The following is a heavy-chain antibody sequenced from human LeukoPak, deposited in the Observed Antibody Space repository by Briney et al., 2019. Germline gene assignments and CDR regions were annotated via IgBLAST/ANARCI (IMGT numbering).Heavy chain of an antibody. D-gene: IGHD6-13*01. V-gene: IGHV3-33*01. CDR2: IWYDGSNK. CDR3: ARETSSWYQTPLPRDAFDI. Sequence: PGGSLRLSCAASGFTFSSYGMHWVRQAPGKGLEGVAVIWYDGSNKYYADSVKGRFTISRDNSKNTLYLQMNSLRAEDTAVYYCARETSSWYQTPLPRDAFDIWGQGTMVTVSS. CDR1: GFTFSSYG. J-gene: IGHJ3*02.